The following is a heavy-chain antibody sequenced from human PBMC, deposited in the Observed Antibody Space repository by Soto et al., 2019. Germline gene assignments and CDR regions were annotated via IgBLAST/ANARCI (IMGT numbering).Heavy chain of an antibody. CDR3: TTDPSQLWFGDLDYYYYMDV. D-gene: IGHD3-10*01. V-gene: IGHV3-15*01. Sequence: GGSLRLSCAASGFTFSNAWMSWVRQAPGKGLEWVGRIKSKTDGGTTDYAAPVKGRFTISRDDSKNTLYLQMNSLKTEDTAVYYCTTDPSQLWFGDLDYYYYMDVWGKGTTVTVSS. J-gene: IGHJ6*03. CDR1: GFTFSNAW. CDR2: IKSKTDGGTT.